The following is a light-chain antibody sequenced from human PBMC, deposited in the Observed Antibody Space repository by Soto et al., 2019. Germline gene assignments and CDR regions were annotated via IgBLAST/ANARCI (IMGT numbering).Light chain of an antibody. V-gene: IGLV2-8*01. Sequence: QSALTQPPSASGSPGQSVTISCTGTSSDVGNYNFVSWYRQHPGKAPKLIIYEVTKRPSGVPDRFSGSKSGNTASLTVSGLQAEYEADYYCSSYAGNNNMVFGGVTKLTVL. CDR3: SSYAGNNNMV. J-gene: IGLJ2*01. CDR2: EVT. CDR1: SSDVGNYNF.